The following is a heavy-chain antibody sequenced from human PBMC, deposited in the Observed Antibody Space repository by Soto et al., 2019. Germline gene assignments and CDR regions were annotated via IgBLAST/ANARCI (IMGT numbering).Heavy chain of an antibody. J-gene: IGHJ5*02. CDR2: IIPIFGTA. Sequence: QVQLVQSGAEVKKPGSSVKVSCKASGGTFSSYAISWVRQAPGQGLEWMGGIIPIFGTANYVQKFQGRVTITADESTSTAYMELSSLRSEDTAVYYCARGGQQLVEGNNWFDPWGQGTLVTVSS. CDR1: GGTFSSYA. D-gene: IGHD6-13*01. CDR3: ARGGQQLVEGNNWFDP. V-gene: IGHV1-69*01.